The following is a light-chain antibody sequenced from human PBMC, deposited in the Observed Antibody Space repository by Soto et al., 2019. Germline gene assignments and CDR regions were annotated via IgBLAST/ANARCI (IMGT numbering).Light chain of an antibody. CDR1: QSVSSD. Sequence: EILMTQSPATLAVSPGERATLSCRASQSVSSDLAWYHQKPGQAPRLLIYGASTRATGIPARFSGSGSETEFTLTISGMQSEDFAVYYCQQYINWPTFGGGTKV. CDR3: QQYINWPT. J-gene: IGKJ4*01. CDR2: GAS. V-gene: IGKV3-15*01.